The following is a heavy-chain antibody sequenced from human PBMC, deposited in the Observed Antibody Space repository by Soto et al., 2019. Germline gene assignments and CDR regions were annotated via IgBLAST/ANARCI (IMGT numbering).Heavy chain of an antibody. Sequence: TLSLTCTVSGGSISSGGYYWSWIRQHPGKGLEWIGYIYYSGSTYYNPSLKSRVTISVDTSKNQFSLKLSSVTAADTAVYYCALMRSIAARPAWFDPWGQGTLVTVS. CDR2: IYYSGST. CDR1: GGSISSGGYY. V-gene: IGHV4-31*03. J-gene: IGHJ5*02. D-gene: IGHD6-6*01. CDR3: ALMRSIAARPAWFDP.